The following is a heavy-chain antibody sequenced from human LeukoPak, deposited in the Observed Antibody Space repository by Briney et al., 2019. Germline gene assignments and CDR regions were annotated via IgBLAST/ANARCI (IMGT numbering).Heavy chain of an antibody. J-gene: IGHJ3*01. D-gene: IGHD4-17*01. CDR2: ISSSGGST. V-gene: IGHV3-23*01. CDR1: GFTFSSYA. Sequence: GGSLRLSCVASGFTFSSYAMSWVPQAPGEGLEWVSAISSSGGSTYYADSVMGRFTISRDNYKNTVYMQMNSLRAEDTALYYCAKGTTTDDVAFDFWGQGTVVTVSS. CDR3: AKGTTTDDVAFDF.